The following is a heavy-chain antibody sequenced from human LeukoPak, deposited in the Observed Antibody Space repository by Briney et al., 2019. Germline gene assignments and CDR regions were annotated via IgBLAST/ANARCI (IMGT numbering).Heavy chain of an antibody. J-gene: IGHJ3*02. D-gene: IGHD1-26*01. Sequence: PSETLSLTCTVSGGSISSSSYYWGWIRQPPGKGLEWIGSIYHSGSTYYNPSLKSRVTISVDTSKNQFSLKLSSVTAADTAVYYCARLLPSSGSYSGADAFDIWGQGTMVTVSS. CDR1: GGSISSSSYY. CDR2: IYHSGST. V-gene: IGHV4-39*01. CDR3: ARLLPSSGSYSGADAFDI.